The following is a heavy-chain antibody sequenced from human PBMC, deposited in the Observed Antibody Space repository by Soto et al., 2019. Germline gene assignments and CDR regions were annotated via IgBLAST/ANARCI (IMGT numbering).Heavy chain of an antibody. J-gene: IGHJ6*02. CDR1: GFTFSSYG. V-gene: IGHV3-30*18. CDR2: ISYDGSNK. Sequence: QVQLVESGGGVVQPGRSLRLSCAASGFTFSSYGMHWVRQAPGKGLEWVAVISYDGSNKYYADSVKGRFPISRDNSKHTLYLQMNSLRAEDTAVYYCAKDRGITGTTGDYYYGMDVWGQGTTVTVSS. CDR3: AKDRGITGTTGDYYYGMDV. D-gene: IGHD1-7*01.